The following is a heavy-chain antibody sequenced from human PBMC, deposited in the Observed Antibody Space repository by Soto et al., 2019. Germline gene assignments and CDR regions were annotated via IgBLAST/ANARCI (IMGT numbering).Heavy chain of an antibody. CDR3: ARHVGSSGWYPDY. D-gene: IGHD6-19*01. CDR1: GGSISSSSYY. CDR2: IYYSGST. J-gene: IGHJ4*02. Sequence: QLQLQESGPGLVKPSETLSLTCTVSGGSISSSSYYWGWIRQPPGKGLEWIGSIYYSGSTYYNPALTSRVXXSXAXXKNPFSLKLSSVTAADTAVYYCARHVGSSGWYPDYWGQGTLVTVSS. V-gene: IGHV4-39*01.